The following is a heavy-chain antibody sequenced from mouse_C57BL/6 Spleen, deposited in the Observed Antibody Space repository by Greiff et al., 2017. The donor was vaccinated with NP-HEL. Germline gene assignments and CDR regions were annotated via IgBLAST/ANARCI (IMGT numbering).Heavy chain of an antibody. Sequence: VQLQQPGAELVKPGASVKMSCKASGYTFTSYWITWVKQRPGQGLAWIGDIYPGSGSTNYNEKFKSKATLTVDTSSSTAYMQLSSLTSEDSAVYYCAKGTTVVAVDYWGQGTTLTVSS. J-gene: IGHJ2*01. D-gene: IGHD1-1*01. V-gene: IGHV1-55*01. CDR3: AKGTTVVAVDY. CDR1: GYTFTSYW. CDR2: IYPGSGST.